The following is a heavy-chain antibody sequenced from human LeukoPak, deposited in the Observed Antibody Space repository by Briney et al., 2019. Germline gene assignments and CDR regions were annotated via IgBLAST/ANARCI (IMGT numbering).Heavy chain of an antibody. V-gene: IGHV3-11*01. CDR1: GFTFSDYY. Sequence: GGSLRLSCAASGFTFSDYYMSWVRQAPGKGLEWLSYISGTGSTIYYADSVKGRFTISRDNAKNSLYLHITSLRAEDTAVYYCAGDRWFGRYLGNWFDPGGQGTLVTVSS. D-gene: IGHD3-10*01. CDR3: AGDRWFGRYLGNWFDP. CDR2: ISGTGSTI. J-gene: IGHJ5*02.